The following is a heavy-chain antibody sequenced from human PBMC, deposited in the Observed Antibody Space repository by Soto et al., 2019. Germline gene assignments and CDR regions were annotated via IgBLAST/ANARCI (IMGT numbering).Heavy chain of an antibody. D-gene: IGHD6-13*01. J-gene: IGHJ4*02. CDR3: ATSSRGIACGGGIGG. V-gene: IGHV4-31*03. CDR2: VYSSGSN. CDR1: GGSISSGGDC. Sequence: QVQLQESGPGLVKPSQTLSLTCTVSGGSISSGGDCWSWIRQQPVKRLEWIGYVYSSGSNYYNTSLTSRVTKSVDTSKNQFSRKLSSVTAADTAVYYCATSSRGIACGGGIGGWGQGTLVTVSS.